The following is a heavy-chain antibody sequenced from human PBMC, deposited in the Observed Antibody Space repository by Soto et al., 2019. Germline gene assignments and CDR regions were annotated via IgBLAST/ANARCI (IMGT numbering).Heavy chain of an antibody. CDR1: GFTFSSYG. D-gene: IGHD2-8*02. CDR2: IWYDGSNK. V-gene: IGHV3-33*01. Sequence: QVQLVESGGGVVQPGRSLRLSCAASGFTFSSYGMYWVRQAPGKGLEWVAVIWYDGSNKYYEDSVKGRFTISRDNYKNTQYLQMNSLRAEDTAVYYCARDEEFTVYWGQGTLVTVSS. CDR3: ARDEEFTVY. J-gene: IGHJ4*02.